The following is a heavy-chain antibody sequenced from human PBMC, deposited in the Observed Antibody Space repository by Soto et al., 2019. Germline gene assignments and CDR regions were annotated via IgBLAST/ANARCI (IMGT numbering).Heavy chain of an antibody. V-gene: IGHV1-2*04. D-gene: IGHD2-15*01. Sequence: ASVKVSCKASGYTFTDYYMHWVRQAPGQGLEWMGWINPNTGGTNYAQKFQGWVTMTRDTSISTAYMELSRLKSDDTAVYYCARDSDIVPYYFHYWGQGTLVTV. CDR1: GYTFTDYY. CDR2: INPNTGGT. J-gene: IGHJ4*02. CDR3: ARDSDIVPYYFHY.